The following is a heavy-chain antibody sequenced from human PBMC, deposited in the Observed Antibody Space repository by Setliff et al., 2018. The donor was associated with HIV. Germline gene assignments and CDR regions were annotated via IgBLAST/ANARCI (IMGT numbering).Heavy chain of an antibody. D-gene: IGHD3-3*01. CDR1: GGSISSHY. Sequence: TLSLTCTVSGGSISSHYWSWIRQPPGKELEWIGSIYYSGSTNYNPSLKSRVTISVDTSKNLFSLKLISVTAADTAVYYCARPLSTSYNFWGDALAIWGQGTMVTVSS. J-gene: IGHJ3*02. CDR2: IYYSGST. V-gene: IGHV4-59*08. CDR3: ARPLSTSYNFWGDALAI.